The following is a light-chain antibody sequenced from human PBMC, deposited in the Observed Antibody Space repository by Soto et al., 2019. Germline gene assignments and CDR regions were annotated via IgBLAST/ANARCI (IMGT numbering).Light chain of an antibody. CDR1: SSDVGGYNY. CDR2: DVS. J-gene: IGLJ1*01. V-gene: IGLV2-14*03. CDR3: SSFTSSMTNV. Sequence: QSVLTQPASVSGSPGQSITISCTGTSSDVGGYNYVSWYQHHPGKAPKLMIYDVSNRPSGVSNRFSGSKSGNTASLTISGLQAADEADYFCSSFTSSMTNVFGSGTRSPS.